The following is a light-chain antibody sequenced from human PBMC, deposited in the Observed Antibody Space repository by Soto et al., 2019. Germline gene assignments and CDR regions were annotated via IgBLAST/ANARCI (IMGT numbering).Light chain of an antibody. J-gene: IGKJ1*01. V-gene: IGKV3-11*01. CDR1: QSVSSY. Sequence: EIVLPQSPATLSLSPGERATLSCRASQSVSSYLAWYPQKPGQAPRLLIYDASNRASGIPARFSGSGSGTDFTLTISSLEPEDVAVYYCQQRSNWPWTFGQGTKVEIK. CDR3: QQRSNWPWT. CDR2: DAS.